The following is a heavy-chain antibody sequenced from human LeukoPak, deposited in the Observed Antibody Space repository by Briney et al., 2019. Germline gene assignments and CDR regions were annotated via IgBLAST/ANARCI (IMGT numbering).Heavy chain of an antibody. CDR3: ARDLGPCSSTSCPQDY. CDR1: GYTFTGYY. J-gene: IGHJ4*02. Sequence: VASVKVSCKASGYTFTGYYMHWVRQAPGQGLEWMGWINPNSGGTNYAQKFQGRVTMTRDTSISTAYMELSRLRSDDTAVYYCARDLGPCSSTSCPQDYWGQETLVTVSS. CDR2: INPNSGGT. D-gene: IGHD2-2*01. V-gene: IGHV1-2*02.